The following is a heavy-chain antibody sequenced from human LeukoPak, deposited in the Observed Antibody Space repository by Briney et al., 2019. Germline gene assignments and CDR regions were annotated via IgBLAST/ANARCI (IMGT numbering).Heavy chain of an antibody. CDR2: ISSSSSYI. J-gene: IGHJ4*02. D-gene: IGHD3-10*01. V-gene: IGHV3-21*04. CDR3: AKVMLDYYGSGSDY. Sequence: PGGSLRLSCAASGFTFSSYSMNWVRQAPGKGLEWASSISSSSSYIYYADSVKGRFTISRDNAKNSLYLQMNSLRAEDTAVYYCAKVMLDYYGSGSDYWGQGTLVTVSS. CDR1: GFTFSSYS.